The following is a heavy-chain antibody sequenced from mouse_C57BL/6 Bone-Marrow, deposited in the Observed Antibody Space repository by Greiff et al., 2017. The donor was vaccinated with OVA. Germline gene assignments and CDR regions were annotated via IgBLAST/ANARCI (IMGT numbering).Heavy chain of an antibody. Sequence: EVKLMESGGGLVQPGGSLTLSCAASGFTFSDYGMAWVRQAPRKGPEWVAFISNLAYSIYYADTVTGRFTISRENAKNTLYLEMSSLRSEDTAMYYCARQGLGYYAMDYWGQGTSVTVSS. J-gene: IGHJ4*01. V-gene: IGHV5-15*01. CDR2: ISNLAYSI. D-gene: IGHD3-3*01. CDR3: ARQGLGYYAMDY. CDR1: GFTFSDYG.